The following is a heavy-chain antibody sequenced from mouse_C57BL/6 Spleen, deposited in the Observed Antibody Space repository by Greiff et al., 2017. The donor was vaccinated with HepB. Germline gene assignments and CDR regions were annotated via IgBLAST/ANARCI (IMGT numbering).Heavy chain of an antibody. D-gene: IGHD2-3*01. CDR2: IHPNSGST. Sequence: QVQLQQPGAELVKPGASVKLSCKASGYTFTSYWMHWVKQRPGQGLEWIGMIHPNSGSTNYNEKFKSKATLTVDKSSSTAYMQLSSLTSEDSAVYYCARWVDGYYYAMDYWGQGTSVTVSS. CDR1: GYTFTSYW. J-gene: IGHJ4*01. CDR3: ARWVDGYYYAMDY. V-gene: IGHV1-64*01.